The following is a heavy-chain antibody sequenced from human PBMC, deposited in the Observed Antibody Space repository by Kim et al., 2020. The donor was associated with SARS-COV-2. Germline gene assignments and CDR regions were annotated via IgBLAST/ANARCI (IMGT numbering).Heavy chain of an antibody. V-gene: IGHV1-69*13. Sequence: SVKVSCKASGCTFSSYAISWVRQAPGQGLEWMGGIIPIFGTANYAQKFQGRVTITADESTSTAYMELSSLRSEDTAVYYCASATRRGYSYGYGYFDYWGQGTLVTVSS. CDR2: IIPIFGTA. J-gene: IGHJ4*02. CDR1: GCTFSSYA. CDR3: ASATRRGYSYGYGYFDY. D-gene: IGHD5-18*01.